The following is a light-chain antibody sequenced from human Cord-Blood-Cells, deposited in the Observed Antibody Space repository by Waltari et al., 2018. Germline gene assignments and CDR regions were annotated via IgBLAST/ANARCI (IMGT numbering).Light chain of an antibody. V-gene: IGKV3-15*01. CDR1: QSVSST. Sequence: EIVKTQSPATLSVSPGERATLSCRASQSVSSTLAWYQQKPGQAPRLRIYGASTRATGIPARFSGSGSGTECTLTISSLQSEDFAVYYCQQYNNWPGTFGQGTKVEIK. J-gene: IGKJ1*01. CDR3: QQYNNWPGT. CDR2: GAS.